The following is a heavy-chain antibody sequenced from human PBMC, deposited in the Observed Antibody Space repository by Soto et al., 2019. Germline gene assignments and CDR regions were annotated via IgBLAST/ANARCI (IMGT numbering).Heavy chain of an antibody. V-gene: IGHV3-11*01. Sequence: QVQLVESGGGLVKPGGSLRLSCAASGFTFSDYYMSWIRQAPGKGLARVSYISSSGSTIYYADSVKGRFTLSRDNPKNSLYLQMNSLWAEDTAVYYCAGGSSGCSLGMCNFYYWGQGTLVTVSS. CDR2: ISSSGSTI. D-gene: IGHD2-15*01. CDR1: GFTFSDYY. CDR3: AGGSSGCSLGMCNFYY. J-gene: IGHJ4*02.